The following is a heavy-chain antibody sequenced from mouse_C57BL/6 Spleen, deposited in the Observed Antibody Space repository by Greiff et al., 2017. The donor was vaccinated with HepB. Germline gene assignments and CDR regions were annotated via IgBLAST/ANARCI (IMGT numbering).Heavy chain of an antibody. CDR1: GYTFTSYW. V-gene: IGHV1-55*01. Sequence: VQLQQPGAELVKPGASVKMSCKASGYTFTSYWITWVKQRPGQGLEWIGDISPGSGSTNYNEKFKSKATLTVDTSSSTSYMQRSSLTSEDSAVYYCAIEGDWDILFDYWGQGTTLTVSS. CDR2: ISPGSGST. CDR3: AIEGDWDILFDY. J-gene: IGHJ2*01. D-gene: IGHD4-1*01.